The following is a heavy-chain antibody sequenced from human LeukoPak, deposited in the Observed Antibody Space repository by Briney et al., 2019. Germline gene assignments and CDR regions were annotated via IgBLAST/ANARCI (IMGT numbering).Heavy chain of an antibody. J-gene: IGHJ4*02. V-gene: IGHV3-66*01. CDR1: GFTVSSNY. Sequence: GGSLRLSCAASGFTVSSNYMSWVRQAPGKGLEWVSVIYSGGSTYYADSVKGRFTISRDNSKNTLYLQMNSLRAEDTAVYYCARERDYYGSSGYRWGQGTLVTVSS. CDR2: IYSGGST. D-gene: IGHD3-22*01. CDR3: ARERDYYGSSGYR.